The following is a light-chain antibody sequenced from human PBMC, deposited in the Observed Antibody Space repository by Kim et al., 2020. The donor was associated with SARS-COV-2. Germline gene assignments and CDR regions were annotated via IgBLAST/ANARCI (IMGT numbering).Light chain of an antibody. J-gene: IGLJ2*01. V-gene: IGLV2-18*02. CDR2: EVS. CDR3: SSYTSSSTLV. Sequence: GQSVTISCTGTRSDVGGNNRVSWYQQPPGTAPKLMIYEVSNRPSGVPDRFSGSKSGNTASLTISGLQAEDEADYYCSSYTSSSTLVFGGGTQLTVL. CDR1: RSDVGGNNR.